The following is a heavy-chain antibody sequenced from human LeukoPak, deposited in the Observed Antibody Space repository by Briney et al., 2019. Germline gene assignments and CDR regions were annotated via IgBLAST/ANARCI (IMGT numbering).Heavy chain of an antibody. Sequence: GESLRLSCAASGFTFSSYSLNWVRQAPGKGLEWVSSISSSSSYIYYADSVKGRFTISRDNAKNSLYLQMNSLRAEDTAVCYCARDLARYPQEYCSGGSCYVAKIGNWFDPWGQGTLVTVSS. D-gene: IGHD2-15*01. J-gene: IGHJ5*02. V-gene: IGHV3-21*01. CDR3: ARDLARYPQEYCSGGSCYVAKIGNWFDP. CDR2: ISSSSSYI. CDR1: GFTFSSYS.